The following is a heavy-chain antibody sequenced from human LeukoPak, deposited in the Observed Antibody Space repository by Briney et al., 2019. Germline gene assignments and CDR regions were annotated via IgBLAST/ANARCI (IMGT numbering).Heavy chain of an antibody. J-gene: IGHJ4*02. CDR1: GYTFSGFY. V-gene: IGHV1-46*01. CDR3: AREPPESYHFDY. CDR2: IKVSGGRT. Sequence: ASVKVSSKASGYTFSGFYVHWVRQAPGQGLEWMGIIKVSGGRTDYAQKFQGRVTMTRDMSTSTVYMELSNLRSEDTAVYYCAREPPESYHFDYWGQGTLVTVSS. D-gene: IGHD2-2*01.